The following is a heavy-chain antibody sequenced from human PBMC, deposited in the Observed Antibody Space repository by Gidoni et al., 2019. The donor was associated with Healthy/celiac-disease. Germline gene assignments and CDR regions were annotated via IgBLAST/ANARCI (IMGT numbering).Heavy chain of an antibody. CDR3: QGVGVGLIDAFDI. J-gene: IGHJ3*02. CDR1: GFTFSSYG. CDR2: IWYDGSNK. D-gene: IGHD3-10*01. Sequence: QVQLVESGGGVVQPGRSLRLSCAASGFTFSSYGMHWVRQAPGKGLEWVAVIWYDGSNKYYADSVKGRFTISRDNSKNTLYLQMNSLRAEDTAVYYCQGVGVGLIDAFDIWGQGTMVTVSS. V-gene: IGHV3-33*01.